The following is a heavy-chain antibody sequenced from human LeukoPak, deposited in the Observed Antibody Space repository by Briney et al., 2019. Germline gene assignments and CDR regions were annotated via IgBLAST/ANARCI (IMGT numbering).Heavy chain of an antibody. CDR1: GGSISSGYY. CDR3: ARSLPFSATADAFDI. CDR2: IYHSGST. V-gene: IGHV4-38-2*02. D-gene: IGHD6-25*01. J-gene: IGHJ3*02. Sequence: SETLSLTCTVSGGSISSGYYWGWIRQPPGKGLEWIGSIYHSGSTYYNPSLRSRVTISVDTSKNQFSLKLSSVTAADTAVYYCARSLPFSATADAFDIWGQGTMVTVSS.